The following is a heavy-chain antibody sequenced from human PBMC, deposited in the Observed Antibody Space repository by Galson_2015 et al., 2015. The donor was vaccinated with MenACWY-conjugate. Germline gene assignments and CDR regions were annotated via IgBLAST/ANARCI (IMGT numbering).Heavy chain of an antibody. CDR1: GGSISSHY. V-gene: IGHV4-59*08. J-gene: IGHJ4*02. D-gene: IGHD7-27*01. CDR3: ARITTWGSNFGYFDY. Sequence: ETLSLTCTVSGGSISSHYWSWFRQPPGKGLEWIAYIRDTGSLKDNPSLKSRVTMSADKSNNQFSLRLISVTAADTAVYYCARITTWGSNFGYFDYWGQGILVAVSS. CDR2: IRDTGSL.